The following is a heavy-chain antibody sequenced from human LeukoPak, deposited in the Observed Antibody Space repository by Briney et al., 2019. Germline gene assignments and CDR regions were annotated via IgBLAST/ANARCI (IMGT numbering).Heavy chain of an antibody. CDR3: ARGHCSSTSCYHPWGEWFDP. CDR1: GGSFSGYH. D-gene: IGHD2-2*01. V-gene: IGHV4-34*01. J-gene: IGHJ5*02. CDR2: INHSGST. Sequence: SETLSLTCAVYGGSFSGYHWSWIRQPPGKGLEWIGEINHSGSTNYNPSLKSRVTISVDTSKNQFSLKLSSVTAADTAVYYCARGHCSSTSCYHPWGEWFDPWGQGTLVTVSS.